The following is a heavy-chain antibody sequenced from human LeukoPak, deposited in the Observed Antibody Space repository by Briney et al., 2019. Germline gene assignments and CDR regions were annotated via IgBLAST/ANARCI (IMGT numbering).Heavy chain of an antibody. D-gene: IGHD5-24*01. CDR2: MNPNSGNT. Sequence: ASVKVSCKASGYTFTSYDINWVRQATGQGLEWMGWMNPNSGNTGYAQKFQGRVTMIRNTSISTAYMELSSLRSEDTAVYYCATDRSIDGYNYNYWGQGTLVTVSS. CDR3: ATDRSIDGYNYNY. CDR1: GYTFTSYD. J-gene: IGHJ4*02. V-gene: IGHV1-8*01.